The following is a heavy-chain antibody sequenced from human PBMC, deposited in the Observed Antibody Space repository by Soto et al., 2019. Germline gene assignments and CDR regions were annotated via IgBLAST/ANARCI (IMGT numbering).Heavy chain of an antibody. CDR2: ISASGGAT. CDR1: GFTFSNYA. CDR3: AKDPNGDYGGGFEF. Sequence: PVGSLRLSGAGSGFTFSNYAMSWVRQARGKGLEWVSGISASGGATYYVDSVKGRFTISRDNSKNTHSLQMNSLRAEDTAVYYCAKDPNGDYGGGFEFRGQGTTVTVSS. J-gene: IGHJ6*02. D-gene: IGHD4-17*01. V-gene: IGHV3-23*01.